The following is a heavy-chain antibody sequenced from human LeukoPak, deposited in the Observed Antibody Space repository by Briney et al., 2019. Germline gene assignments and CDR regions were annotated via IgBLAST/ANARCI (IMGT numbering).Heavy chain of an antibody. J-gene: IGHJ3*02. V-gene: IGHV3-74*01. CDR2: INSDGSGT. CDR1: GFTFTRYW. CDR3: ARGGHDHAFDI. D-gene: IGHD1-1*01. Sequence: PGGSLRLSCAASGFTFTRYWMHWVRQAPGKGLVWVSRINSDGSGTTYADSVKGRFTIPRDNAKNALYLQINSLRVEDTAVYYCARGGHDHAFDIWGQGTGVTVSS.